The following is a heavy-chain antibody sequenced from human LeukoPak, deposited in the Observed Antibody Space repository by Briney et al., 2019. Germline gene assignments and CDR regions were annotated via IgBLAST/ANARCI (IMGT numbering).Heavy chain of an antibody. V-gene: IGHV3-21*01. CDR1: GFTFSSYS. D-gene: IGHD3-16*01. CDR3: ARDGESKAGYYYYYMDV. J-gene: IGHJ6*03. CDR2: ISSSSSYI. Sequence: GGSLRLSCAASGFTFSSYSMNWVRQAPGKGLEWVSSISSSSSYIYYADSVKGRFTISRDNAKNSLYLQMNSLRAEDTAVYYCARDGESKAGYYYYYMDVWGKGTTVTVS.